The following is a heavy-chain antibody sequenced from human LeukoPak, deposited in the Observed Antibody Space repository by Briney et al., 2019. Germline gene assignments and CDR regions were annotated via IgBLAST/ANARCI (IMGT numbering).Heavy chain of an antibody. J-gene: IGHJ4*02. D-gene: IGHD3-22*01. CDR2: IPASGGST. CDR1: GFTFSSNV. V-gene: IGHV3-23*01. CDR3: ATHTYYYDSSGYYPFDY. Sequence: GGSLRLSCAASGFTFSSNVMIWVRQAPGKGLEWVSSIPASGGSTYYADSVKGRFTISRDNSKNSLYLQMNSLRAEDTAVYYCATHTYYYDSSGYYPFDYWGQGTLVTVSS.